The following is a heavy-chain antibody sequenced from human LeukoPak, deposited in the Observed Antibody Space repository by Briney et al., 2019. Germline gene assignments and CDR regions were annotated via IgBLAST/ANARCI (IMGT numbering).Heavy chain of an antibody. CDR2: ISWNSGSI. CDR1: GFTFDDYA. D-gene: IGHD6-13*01. J-gene: IGHJ4*02. V-gene: IGHV3-9*01. CDR3: ARDRIAAAGEFDY. Sequence: GRSLRLSCAASGFTFDDYAMHWVRQAPGKGLEWVSGISWNSGSIGYADSVKGRFTISRDNAKNTLYLQMNSLRAEDTAVYYCARDRIAAAGEFDYWGQGTLVTVSS.